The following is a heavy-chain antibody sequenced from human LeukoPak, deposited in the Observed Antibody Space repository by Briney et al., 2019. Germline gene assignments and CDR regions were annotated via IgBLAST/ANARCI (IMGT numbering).Heavy chain of an antibody. CDR1: GYTFFSYG. CDR2: ISGYNGVT. Sequence: ASVKVSFKASGYTFFSYGISWVRQAPGQGLEWMGWISGYNGVTNYAQKLQGRVTMTTDTSTTTVYMELRSLRSDDTAVYYCARDRIGVAGTAPEYWGQGTLVTVSS. V-gene: IGHV1-18*01. D-gene: IGHD6-19*01. J-gene: IGHJ4*02. CDR3: ARDRIGVAGTAPEY.